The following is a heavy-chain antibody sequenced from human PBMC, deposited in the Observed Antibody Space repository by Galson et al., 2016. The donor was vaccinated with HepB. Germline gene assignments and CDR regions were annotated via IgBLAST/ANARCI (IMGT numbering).Heavy chain of an antibody. Sequence: SLRLSCAASGFTFSSYSMNWVRQAPGKGLEWVSSISRTRTYIYYTDSVKGRFTISRDNAQKSLYLQMNSLRAEDTAVYYCAINYFDSSGPDAFDIWGPGTMVTVSS. V-gene: IGHV3-21*01. CDR3: AINYFDSSGPDAFDI. CDR1: GFTFSSYS. D-gene: IGHD3-22*01. J-gene: IGHJ3*02. CDR2: ISRTRTYI.